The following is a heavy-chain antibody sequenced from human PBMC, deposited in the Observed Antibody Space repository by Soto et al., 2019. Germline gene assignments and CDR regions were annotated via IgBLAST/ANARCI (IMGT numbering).Heavy chain of an antibody. CDR3: ASLYYYDSSGYTPPPYYYYYYGMDV. CDR1: GGSISSSSYY. D-gene: IGHD3-22*01. CDR2: IYYSGST. Sequence: SETLSLTCTVSGGSISSSSYYWGWIRQPPGKGLEWIGSIYYSGSTYYNPSLKSRVTISVDTSKNQFPLKLSSVTAADTAVYYCASLYYYDSSGYTPPPYYYYYYGMDVWGQGTTVTVSS. J-gene: IGHJ6*02. V-gene: IGHV4-39*01.